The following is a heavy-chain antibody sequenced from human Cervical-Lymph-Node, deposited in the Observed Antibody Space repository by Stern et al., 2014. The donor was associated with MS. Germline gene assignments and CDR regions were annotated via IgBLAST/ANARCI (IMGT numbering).Heavy chain of an antibody. CDR1: GFTFSNAW. Sequence: EDQLVESGGGLVKPGGSLRLSCAASGFTFSNAWMGWVRQAPGKQLEWLGRIMSQTRGGTVDYAAPVKDRFTISRDDSKNTLYLQMNSLKTEDTAVYYCTTDVGNSWYREPEDFWGQGTLVTVSS. V-gene: IGHV3-15*01. J-gene: IGHJ4*02. D-gene: IGHD6-13*01. CDR3: TTDVGNSWYREPEDF. CDR2: IMSQTRGGTV.